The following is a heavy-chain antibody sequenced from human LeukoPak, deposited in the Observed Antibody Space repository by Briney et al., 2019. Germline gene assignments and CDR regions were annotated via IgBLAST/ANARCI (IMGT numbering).Heavy chain of an antibody. V-gene: IGHV3-30-3*01. CDR2: ISYDGSNK. D-gene: IGHD6-13*01. Sequence: GRSLRLSCAASGFTFSSYAMHWVRQAPGKGLEWVAVISYDGSNKYYADSVKGRFTISRDNSKNTLYLQMNSLRAEDTAVYYCAREGPHSSSWCVTTYYYYGMDVWGQGTTVTVPS. J-gene: IGHJ6*02. CDR1: GFTFSSYA. CDR3: AREGPHSSSWCVTTYYYYGMDV.